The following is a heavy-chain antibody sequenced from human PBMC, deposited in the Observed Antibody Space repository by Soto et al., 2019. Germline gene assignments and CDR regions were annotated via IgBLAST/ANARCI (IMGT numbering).Heavy chain of an antibody. D-gene: IGHD1-26*01. CDR2: ISYDGSNK. CDR3: AKVAVRELLLDYYHYGMDF. J-gene: IGHJ6*02. Sequence: GGSLRLSCAASGFTFSSYGMHWVRQAPGKGLEWVAVISYDGSNKYYADSVKGRFTISRDNSKNTLYLQMNSLRAEDTAVYYCAKVAVRELLLDYYHYGMDFWGQGTTVT. CDR1: GFTFSSYG. V-gene: IGHV3-30*18.